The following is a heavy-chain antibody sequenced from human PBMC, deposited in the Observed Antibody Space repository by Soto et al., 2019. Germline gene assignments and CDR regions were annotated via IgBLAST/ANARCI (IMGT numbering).Heavy chain of an antibody. V-gene: IGHV3-48*02. CDR3: AREQGACSDTSCYPGPYDG. D-gene: IGHD2-2*01. J-gene: IGHJ4*02. CDR1: GFTFSSYS. CDR2: ITSKSTTI. Sequence: GGSLRLSCAASGFTFSSYSMNWVRQAPGKGLEWISYITSKSTTIKYADSVEGRFTVSRDNAKNSLFLQLNSLRDDDTAVYYCAREQGACSDTSCYPGPYDGWGQGTLVTVSS.